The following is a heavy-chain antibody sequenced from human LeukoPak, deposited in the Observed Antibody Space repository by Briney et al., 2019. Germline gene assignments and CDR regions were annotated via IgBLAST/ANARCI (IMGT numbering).Heavy chain of an antibody. Sequence: ASVKVSCKASGYTFTSYYMHWVRQAPGQGLEWMGIINPRGGSTSYAQKFQGRVTMTRDTSTSTVYMELSSLRSEDTAVYYCARERGSGRTFDNWGQGTLVTVSP. J-gene: IGHJ4*02. CDR2: INPRGGST. V-gene: IGHV1-46*01. CDR3: ARERGSGRTFDN. D-gene: IGHD2-15*01. CDR1: GYTFTSYY.